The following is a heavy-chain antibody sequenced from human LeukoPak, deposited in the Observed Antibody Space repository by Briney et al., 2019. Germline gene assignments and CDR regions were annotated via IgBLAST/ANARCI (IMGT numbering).Heavy chain of an antibody. V-gene: IGHV3-23*01. CDR1: GFTFSSYA. Sequence: GASLRLSCAASGFTFSSYAMSWVRQAPGKGLEWVSAISGSGGSTYYADSVKGRFTTSRDNSKNTLYLQMNSLRAEDTAVYYCAKDLGGGATFGVFGYWGQGTLVTVSS. CDR3: AKDLGGGATFGVFGY. CDR2: ISGSGGST. D-gene: IGHD1-26*01. J-gene: IGHJ4*02.